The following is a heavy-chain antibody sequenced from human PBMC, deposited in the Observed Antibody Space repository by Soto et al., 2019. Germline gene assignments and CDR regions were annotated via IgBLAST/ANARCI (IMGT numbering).Heavy chain of an antibody. J-gene: IGHJ6*03. CDR3: ARDLSWGSNWYYYMDV. D-gene: IGHD7-27*01. CDR2: ISSSSSVI. CDR1: GFILSDCA. V-gene: IGHV3-48*01. Sequence: EVQLVESGGGSVQPGGSLRLSCATSGFILSDCAMNWVRQAPGKGLEWFSYISSSSSVIDYADSVKGRFTVSRDNARNSLYLQMNSLRAEDTAVYYCARDLSWGSNWYYYMDVWGKGTTVTVSS.